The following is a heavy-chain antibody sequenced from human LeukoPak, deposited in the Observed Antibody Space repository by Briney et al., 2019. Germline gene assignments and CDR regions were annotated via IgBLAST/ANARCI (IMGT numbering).Heavy chain of an antibody. CDR3: TTVEFPVGASPADY. Sequence: GGSLRLSCAASGFTFSNAWMSWVRQAPGKGLEWVGRIKSKTDGGTTDYAAPVKGRFTISRDDSKNTLYLQMNSLKTEDTAVYYCTTVEFPVGASPADYWGQGTLVTVSS. D-gene: IGHD1-26*01. V-gene: IGHV3-15*01. J-gene: IGHJ4*02. CDR1: GFTFSNAW. CDR2: IKSKTDGGTT.